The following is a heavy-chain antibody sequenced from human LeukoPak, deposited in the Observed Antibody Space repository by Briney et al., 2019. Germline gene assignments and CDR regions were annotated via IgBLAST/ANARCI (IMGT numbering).Heavy chain of an antibody. CDR2: ISYDGSNK. V-gene: IGHV3-30*03. CDR3: ARKTDSSGSGDY. D-gene: IGHD3-22*01. Sequence: PGGSLRLSCAASGFTLSSYGMHWVRQAPGKGLEWVAVISYDGSNKYYADSVKGRFTISRDNSKNTLYLQMNSLRAEDTAVYYCARKTDSSGSGDYWGQGTLVTVSS. J-gene: IGHJ4*02. CDR1: GFTLSSYG.